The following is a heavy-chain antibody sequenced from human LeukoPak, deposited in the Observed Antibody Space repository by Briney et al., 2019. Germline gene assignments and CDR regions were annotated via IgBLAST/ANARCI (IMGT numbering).Heavy chain of an antibody. D-gene: IGHD2-2*01. J-gene: IGHJ4*02. V-gene: IGHV4-4*07. Sequence: SETLSLTCTVSGGSISSYYWSWIRQPARRGLEWIGRIYSSGSTNYNPSLKSRVTMSVDTSKNQFSLKLSSVTAADTAVYYCAREGNTTLDFWGQRTLVTVSS. CDR1: GGSISSYY. CDR3: AREGNTTLDF. CDR2: IYSSGST.